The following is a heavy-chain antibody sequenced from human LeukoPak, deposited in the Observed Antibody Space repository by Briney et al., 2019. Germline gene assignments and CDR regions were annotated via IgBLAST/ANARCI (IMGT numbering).Heavy chain of an antibody. Sequence: PSETLPLTCTVSGGSITSGNYYWSWLRQPAGKGLEWIGRIHSSGNTNYNPSLKSRVTISVDTSKNQFSLHLTSVTAADTAIYYCARLSTGSLHYFDSWGQGTLVTASS. CDR3: ARLSTGSLHYFDS. D-gene: IGHD1-1*01. CDR1: GGSITSGNYY. CDR2: IHSSGNT. J-gene: IGHJ4*02. V-gene: IGHV4-61*02.